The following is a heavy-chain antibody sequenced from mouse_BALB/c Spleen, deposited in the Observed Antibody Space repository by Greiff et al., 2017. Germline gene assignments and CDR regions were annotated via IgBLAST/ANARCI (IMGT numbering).Heavy chain of an antibody. CDR3: ARKFITYWYFDV. V-gene: IGHV1-12*01. CDR1: GYTFTSYN. Sequence: LQQPGAELVKPGASVKMSCKASGYTFTSYNMHWVKQTPGQGLEWIGAIYPGNGDTSYNQKFKGKATLTADKSSSTAYMQLSSLTSEDSAVYYCARKFITYWYFDVWGAGTTVTVSS. D-gene: IGHD1-2*01. CDR2: IYPGNGDT. J-gene: IGHJ1*01.